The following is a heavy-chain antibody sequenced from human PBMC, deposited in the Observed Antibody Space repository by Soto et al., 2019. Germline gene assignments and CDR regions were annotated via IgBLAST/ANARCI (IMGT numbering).Heavy chain of an antibody. CDR3: TKQKGDRRTYTGMAV. Sequence: SHTLSLTGAISGDSVSSNSAAWNWIRQSPSRGLEWLGRAYYRSQWYYDSAVSVRSRITVIPDTSKNQFSLQLNSVAPEDTAVYYCTKQKGDRRTYTGMAVWGHGTTVTVSS. V-gene: IGHV6-1*01. J-gene: IGHJ6*02. CDR2: AYYRSQWYY. CDR1: GDSVSSNSAA. D-gene: IGHD2-2*02.